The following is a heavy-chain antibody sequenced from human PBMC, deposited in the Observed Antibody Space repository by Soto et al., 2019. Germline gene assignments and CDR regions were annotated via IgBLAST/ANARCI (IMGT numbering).Heavy chain of an antibody. CDR3: ARGEQYSGRIFDY. D-gene: IGHD1-26*01. J-gene: IGHJ4*02. Sequence: QTLSLTCGISGDSVSSNSAAWNWLRQSPSRGLEWLGRTYYRSKWYNDYAVSVESRITINPDTSKNHFSLQLNFVTPEDTAVYFCARGEQYSGRIFDYWGQGTLVTVSS. V-gene: IGHV6-1*01. CDR1: GDSVSSNSAA. CDR2: TYYRSKWYN.